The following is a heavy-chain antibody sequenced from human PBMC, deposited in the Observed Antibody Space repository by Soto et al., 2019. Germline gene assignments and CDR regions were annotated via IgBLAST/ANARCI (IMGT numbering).Heavy chain of an antibody. Sequence: HPGGSLSLSCAASGFTFSSYAMSWVRQAPGKGLERVSAISGSGETYYADSVKGRFTISRDNSKNTLYLQMNSLRAEDTAVYYCCKTSSSSRSDYYYYYGMDVWGQGTTVTVSS. CDR1: GFTFSSYA. V-gene: IGHV3-23*01. CDR3: CKTSSSSRSDYYYYYGMDV. J-gene: IGHJ6*02. CDR2: ISGSGET. D-gene: IGHD6-6*01.